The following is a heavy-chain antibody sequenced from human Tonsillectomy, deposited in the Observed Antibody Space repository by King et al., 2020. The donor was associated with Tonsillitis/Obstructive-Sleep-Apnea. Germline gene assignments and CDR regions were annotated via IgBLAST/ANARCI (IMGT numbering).Heavy chain of an antibody. CDR1: GFTLSDYA. CDR2: SSGDGGSA. V-gene: IGHV3-23*04. J-gene: IGHJ3*02. D-gene: IGHD2/OR15-2a*01. Sequence: VQLVESGGGLVQPGGSLRLSCAASGFTLSDYAMNWVRQAPGKGPEWVSGSSGDGGSAYYADSVRGRFIAFRDNSRNALYLQMNSLTAGDTAVYYCAKGREARNGIYDPFDIWGQGTMVTVSS. CDR3: AKGREARNGIYDPFDI.